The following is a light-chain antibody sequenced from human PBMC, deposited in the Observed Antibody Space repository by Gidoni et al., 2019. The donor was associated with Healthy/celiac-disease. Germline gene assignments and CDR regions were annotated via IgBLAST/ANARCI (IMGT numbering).Light chain of an antibody. J-gene: IGKJ4*01. CDR2: SAS. V-gene: IGKV1-39*01. CDR3: QQSYSSPLT. Sequence: DIQMTQSPSSLSASVGDRVTITCRASQIISSYLNWYQQKPGKAPKILIYSASSLQSWVPSRFSCSGSGTDFTLTIRRLQPEDFATYYWQQSYSSPLTFGGGTKVEIK. CDR1: QIISSY.